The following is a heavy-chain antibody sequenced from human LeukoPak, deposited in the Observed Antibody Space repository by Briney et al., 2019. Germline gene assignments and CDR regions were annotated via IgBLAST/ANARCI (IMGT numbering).Heavy chain of an antibody. CDR2: ISSNGSII. CDR1: GCTFSDYY. J-gene: IGHJ6*03. Sequence: PGGSLRLSCGASGCTFSDYYMSWIRQAPGKGLEWVSYISSNGSIIYYADSVKGRFTISRDNAKNSLSLQMNSLRAEDTAVYYCARGVASSSSLSYYYYYYMDVWGKGTTVTVSS. V-gene: IGHV3-11*04. CDR3: ARGVASSSSLSYYYYYYMDV. D-gene: IGHD6-6*01.